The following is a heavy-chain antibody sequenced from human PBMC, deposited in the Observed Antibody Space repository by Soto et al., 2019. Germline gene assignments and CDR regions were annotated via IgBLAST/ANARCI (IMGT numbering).Heavy chain of an antibody. Sequence: GGSLRLSCAASGFTFRAYSLHWVRQTPCKGLEWVAVISYDEVTKYYADSVKGRFTISRDNSKNTLYLRMNNLGTEDTAVYYCARDLSYEESSGNIFDIWGQGTNVSVSS. CDR2: ISYDEVTK. V-gene: IGHV3-30-3*01. D-gene: IGHD3-22*01. CDR1: GFTFRAYS. J-gene: IGHJ3*02. CDR3: ARDLSYEESSGNIFDI.